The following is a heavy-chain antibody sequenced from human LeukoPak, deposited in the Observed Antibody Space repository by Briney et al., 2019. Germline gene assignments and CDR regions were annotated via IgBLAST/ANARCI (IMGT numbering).Heavy chain of an antibody. J-gene: IGHJ6*02. Sequence: PSETLSLTCTVSGGSISSSSYYWGWIRQPPGKGLEWIGSIYYSGSTYYNPSLKSRVTISVDTSKNQFSLKPSSVTAADTAVYYCARHESIAARRRSYYYGMDVWGQGTTVTVSS. D-gene: IGHD6-6*01. CDR1: GGSISSSSYY. V-gene: IGHV4-39*01. CDR2: IYYSGST. CDR3: ARHESIAARRRSYYYGMDV.